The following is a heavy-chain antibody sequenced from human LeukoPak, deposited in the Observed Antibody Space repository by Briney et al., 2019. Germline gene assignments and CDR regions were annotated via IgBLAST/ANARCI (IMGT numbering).Heavy chain of an antibody. CDR2: ISGISGSTT. V-gene: IGHV3-23*01. Sequence: GGSLRLSCAASGFNFADHAMRWVRQAPGKGLEWVSAISGISGSTTIYADSVKGRFAVSRDNSRNTLFLQMNSLRAEDTAVYYCAKNYASGRGVPYSRDVWGQGTTVTVAS. CDR3: AKNYASGRGVPYSRDV. CDR1: GFNFADHA. D-gene: IGHD3-10*01. J-gene: IGHJ6*02.